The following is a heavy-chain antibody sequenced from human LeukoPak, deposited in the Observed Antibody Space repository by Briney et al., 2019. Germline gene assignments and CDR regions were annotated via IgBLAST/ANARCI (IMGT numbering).Heavy chain of an antibody. D-gene: IGHD6-19*01. CDR1: GFTFSSYW. V-gene: IGHV3-74*01. Sequence: GGSLRLSCAASGFTFSSYWMHWVRQAPGKGLVWVSRINSDGSSTSYADSVKGRFTISRDNAKNSLYLQMNSLRAEDTAVYYCARDFKGYSSGWYYFDYWGQGTLVTVSS. CDR2: INSDGSST. CDR3: ARDFKGYSSGWYYFDY. J-gene: IGHJ4*02.